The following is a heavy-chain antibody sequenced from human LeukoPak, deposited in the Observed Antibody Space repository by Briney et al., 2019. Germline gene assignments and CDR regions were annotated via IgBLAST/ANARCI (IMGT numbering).Heavy chain of an antibody. CDR1: GYTFTGYY. CDR2: INPNSGGT. CDR3: ARGKRGQQSFDY. D-gene: IGHD3-16*01. Sequence: GASVKVSCQASGYTFTGYYMHWVRPAPGQGLEWMGRINPNSGGTNYAQKFQGRVTMTRDTSISTAYMELSRLRSDDTAVYYCARGKRGQQSFDYWGQGTLVTVSS. V-gene: IGHV1-2*06. J-gene: IGHJ4*02.